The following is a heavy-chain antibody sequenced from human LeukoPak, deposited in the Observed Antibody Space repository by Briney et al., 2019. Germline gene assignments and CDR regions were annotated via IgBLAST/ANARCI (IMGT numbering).Heavy chain of an antibody. Sequence: ASVKVSCKVSGDTLTELSMHWVRHAPGKGLEWMGGFDPEDGETIYAQKFQGRVTMTEDTSTDTAYMELSSLRSEDTAVYYCAPRLLWFGELSRFDPWGQGTLVTVSS. V-gene: IGHV1-24*01. J-gene: IGHJ5*02. D-gene: IGHD3-10*01. CDR3: APRLLWFGELSRFDP. CDR1: GDTLTELS. CDR2: FDPEDGET.